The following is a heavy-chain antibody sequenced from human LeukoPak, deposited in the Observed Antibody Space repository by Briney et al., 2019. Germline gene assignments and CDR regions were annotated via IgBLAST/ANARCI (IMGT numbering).Heavy chain of an antibody. D-gene: IGHD2-15*01. CDR2: IDTTGDT. CDR1: GFTFSTYD. J-gene: IGHJ6*03. CDR3: ARDRGGGHMDV. Sequence: GGSLRLSCAASGFTFSTYDMHWVRQATGKGLEWVSAIDTTGDTYYPGSVKGRFTISRENAKNSLYLQMNSLRAGDTAVYYCARDRGGGHMDVWGKGTTVTVSS. V-gene: IGHV3-13*01.